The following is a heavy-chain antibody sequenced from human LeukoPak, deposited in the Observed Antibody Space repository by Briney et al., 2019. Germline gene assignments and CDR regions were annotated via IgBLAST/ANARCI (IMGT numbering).Heavy chain of an antibody. J-gene: IGHJ4*02. D-gene: IGHD3-9*01. V-gene: IGHV4-4*07. CDR3: TRDRYDILTDSSSFDY. CDR1: GASITSYY. CDR2: FFTGGIT. Sequence: SETLSLTCTVSGASITSYYWSWIRQPAGKGLEWIGRFFTGGITHFNPSLKSRVTMSEDRSKNQFSLNLSSVTAADTAVYYCTRDRYDILTDSSSFDYWGQGILVTVSS.